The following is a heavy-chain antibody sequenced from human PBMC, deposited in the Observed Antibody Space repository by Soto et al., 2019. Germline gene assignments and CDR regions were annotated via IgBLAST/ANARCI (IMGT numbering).Heavy chain of an antibody. J-gene: IGHJ4*02. CDR1: GFTFSSYA. Sequence: GGSLRLSCAASGFTFSSYAMSWVRQAPGKGLEWVSAISGSGGSTYYADSVKGRFTISRDNSKNTLYLQMNSLRAEDTAVYYCAKDRWDYYDSSGPLDYWGQGTLVTVS. D-gene: IGHD3-22*01. CDR2: ISGSGGST. CDR3: AKDRWDYYDSSGPLDY. V-gene: IGHV3-23*01.